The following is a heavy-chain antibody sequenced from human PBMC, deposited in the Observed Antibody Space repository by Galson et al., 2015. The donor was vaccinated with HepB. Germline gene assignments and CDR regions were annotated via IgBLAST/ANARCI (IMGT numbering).Heavy chain of an antibody. CDR1: GDYVSTNRAA. CDR3: ARAGDSSGGDAAPDLDY. J-gene: IGHJ4*02. CDR2: TYYRHKGYT. V-gene: IGHV6-1*01. Sequence: ETLSPTCAISGDYVSTNRAAWNWIRRSPSRGLEWLGRTYYRHKGYTDYAESLSSRIHINPDTSRTHFSLQLTSVTPEDTAVYFCARAGDSSGGDAAPDLDYWGPGTQVTVFS. D-gene: IGHD6-19*01.